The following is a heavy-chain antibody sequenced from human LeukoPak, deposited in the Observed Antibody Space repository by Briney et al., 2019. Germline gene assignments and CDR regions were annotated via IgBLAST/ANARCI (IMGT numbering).Heavy chain of an antibody. Sequence: GGSLRLSCAASGFISSSYGMSWVRQAPGKGLEWVSSISDSSSYIYYADSVRGRFTISRDNAKNSLYLQMNSLRAEDTAMYYCARADLSGSYFHPHFLDYWGQGTLVTVSS. CDR1: GFISSSYG. CDR3: ARADLSGSYFHPHFLDY. CDR2: ISDSSSYI. J-gene: IGHJ4*02. V-gene: IGHV3-21*01. D-gene: IGHD1-26*01.